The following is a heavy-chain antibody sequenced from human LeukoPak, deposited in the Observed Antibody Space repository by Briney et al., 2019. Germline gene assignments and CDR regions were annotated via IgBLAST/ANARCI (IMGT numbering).Heavy chain of an antibody. V-gene: IGHV3-64*01. CDR3: ARVQSTVRGIQGPFDL. J-gene: IGHJ4*02. D-gene: IGHD3-10*01. CDR1: GFTFSTYA. CDR2: IKNNGGGT. Sequence: GGSLRLSCAASGFTFSTYAMHWVRQAPGKGLEYVSAIKNNGGGTYYASSVQGRFTVSRDNSRSTLYLQMDSLRPDDMAIYYCARVQSTVRGIQGPFDLWGQGTLVAVS.